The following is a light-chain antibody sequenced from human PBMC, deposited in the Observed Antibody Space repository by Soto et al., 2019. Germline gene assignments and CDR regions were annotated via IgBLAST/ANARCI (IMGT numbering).Light chain of an antibody. Sequence: EIVLTQSPATLSLSPGEKATLSCRASPSVSSYLAWYQQKPGQAPRLLIYDASIRATGIPARFSGTGSETDFTLASNSLQPEDVALYDCQQRNNWSWTFGQGTKVDIK. CDR1: PSVSSY. CDR2: DAS. J-gene: IGKJ1*01. V-gene: IGKV3-11*01. CDR3: QQRNNWSWT.